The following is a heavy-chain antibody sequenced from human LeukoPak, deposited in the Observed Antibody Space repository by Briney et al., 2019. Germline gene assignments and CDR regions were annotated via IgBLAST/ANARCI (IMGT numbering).Heavy chain of an antibody. CDR3: ASTKGTTVTTGVDY. V-gene: IGHV4-59*12. Sequence: SETLSLTCTVSGGSISSYYWSWIRQPPGKGLEWIGYIYYSGSTNYNPSLKSRVTISVDTSKNQFSLKLSSVTAADTAVYYCASTKGTTVTTGVDYWGQGTLVTASS. D-gene: IGHD4-17*01. CDR2: IYYSGST. J-gene: IGHJ4*02. CDR1: GGSISSYY.